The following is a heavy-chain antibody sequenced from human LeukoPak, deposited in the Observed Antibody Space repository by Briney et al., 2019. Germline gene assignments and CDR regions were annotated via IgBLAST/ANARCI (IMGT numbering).Heavy chain of an antibody. V-gene: IGHV1-18*01. CDR2: ISDYNDNT. CDR1: GYTFTSYG. D-gene: IGHD6-19*01. CDR3: ARDCRGSVCPFLHDY. Sequence: ASVKVSCKASGYTFTSYGISWVRQAPGQGREGMGWISDYNDNTNHAPKLQGRVTMPTDTSTSTPYMELRSLRSDGTAVYYCARDCRGSVCPFLHDYWGQGTLVTVSS. J-gene: IGHJ4*02.